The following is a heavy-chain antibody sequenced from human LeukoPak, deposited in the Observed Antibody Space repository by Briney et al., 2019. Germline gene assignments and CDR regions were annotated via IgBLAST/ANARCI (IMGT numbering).Heavy chain of an antibody. D-gene: IGHD5-12*01. CDR2: IYYSGST. CDR3: ARDAAGYSGSNFYYYGMDV. J-gene: IGHJ6*02. CDR1: GGSISSYY. Sequence: PSETLSLTCTVSGGSISSYYWSWIRQPPGKGLEWIGYIYYSGSTNYNPSLKSRVTISVDTSKNQFSLKLSSVTAADTAVYYCARDAAGYSGSNFYYYGMDVWGQGTTDTVSS. V-gene: IGHV4-59*01.